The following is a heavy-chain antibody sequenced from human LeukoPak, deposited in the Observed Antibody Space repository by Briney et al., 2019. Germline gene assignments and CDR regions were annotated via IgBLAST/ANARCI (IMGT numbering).Heavy chain of an antibody. CDR1: GFTFSIAW. D-gene: IGHD3-3*01. J-gene: IGHJ4*02. CDR2: IKRKSDGGTT. V-gene: IGHV3-15*01. Sequence: PGGSLRLSCAAAGFTFSIAWMSWVRQAPGKGLEWVGRIKRKSDGGTTDHAAPVKGRFTISRDDSKNTLYLQMNSLKTEDTAVYYCSTDLPYESGYWGQGTLVTVSS. CDR3: STDLPYESGY.